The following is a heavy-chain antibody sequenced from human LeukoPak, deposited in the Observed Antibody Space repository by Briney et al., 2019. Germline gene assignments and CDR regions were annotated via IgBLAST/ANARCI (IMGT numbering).Heavy chain of an antibody. J-gene: IGHJ5*02. V-gene: IGHV3-23*01. Sequence: PGGSLRLFCAASGFTFSSYAMSWVRQAPGKGLEWVSGISGGGGNSDYADSVKGRFTISRNDSNNTLYLQMTSLGADDTAVYYCAKGGYGYGSRWFDPWGQGTLVTVSS. CDR3: AKGGYGYGSRWFDP. CDR2: ISGGGGNS. D-gene: IGHD5-18*01. CDR1: GFTFSSYA.